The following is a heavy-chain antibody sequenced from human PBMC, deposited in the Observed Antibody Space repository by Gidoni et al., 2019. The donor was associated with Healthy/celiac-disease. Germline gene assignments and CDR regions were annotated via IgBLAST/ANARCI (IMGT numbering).Heavy chain of an antibody. D-gene: IGHD4-17*01. CDR3: AKDYGDQPSRDFSDV. CDR1: GFPFSYYA. CDR2: ILSSIGST. J-gene: IGHJ3*01. V-gene: IGHV3-23*01. Sequence: EAQLLESGGGLGQPGGSLSLSCAAPGFPFSYYALTWVRQAPGGGLEWVSSILSSIGSTYYADSVKGRFTISRDNSKNTIYLQMDGLRAEDTALYYCAKDYGDQPSRDFSDVWGQGTMVTVSS.